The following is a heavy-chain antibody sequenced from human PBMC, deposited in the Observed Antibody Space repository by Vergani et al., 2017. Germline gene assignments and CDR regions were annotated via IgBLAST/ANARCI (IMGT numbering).Heavy chain of an antibody. CDR1: GGSISRSNW. V-gene: IGHV4-4*03. CDR3: AGESKRLFLAAGDYYGMDV. D-gene: IGHD3-3*01. Sequence: QVQLQESGPGLVKPPGTPSLTCAVSGGSISRSNWWSWVRQPPGKGLEWIGVSYHSGSTNYNPPLKSRVTISVDKSKNQFSLKLCSVTAADTAVYYCAGESKRLFLAAGDYYGMDVWGQGTTVTVSS. J-gene: IGHJ6*02. CDR2: SYHSGST.